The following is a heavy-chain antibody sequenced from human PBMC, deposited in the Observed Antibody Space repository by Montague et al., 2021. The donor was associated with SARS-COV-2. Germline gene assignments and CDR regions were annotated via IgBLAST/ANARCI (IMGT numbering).Heavy chain of an antibody. D-gene: IGHD3-3*01. CDR3: ARGADYDFWSGFLRYKWFGP. J-gene: IGHJ5*02. CDR1: TDSFRGYY. V-gene: IGHV4-34*01. Sequence: SETLSLTCAGYTDSFRGYYWSWIRQSPGKGLEWIGEITHSGSTNHNPSLQGRVTISVDKSKKQVSLKLRSLTAADTAVYYCARGADYDFWSGFLRYKWFGPWGQGTPVIVSS. CDR2: ITHSGST.